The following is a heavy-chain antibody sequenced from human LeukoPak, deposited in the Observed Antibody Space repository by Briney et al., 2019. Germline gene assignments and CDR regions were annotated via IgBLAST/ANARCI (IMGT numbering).Heavy chain of an antibody. D-gene: IGHD6-19*01. CDR1: GFTFSSYW. J-gene: IGHJ5*02. CDR3: AREISSWYRTEGRFDP. V-gene: IGHV3-7*01. CDR2: IKQDGSEK. Sequence: GGSLRLSCAASGFTFSSYWMSWVRQAPGTGQEWVANIKQDGSEKYYVDSLRGRFTISRDNAKSSLYLQMNSLRVEDTAVYYCAREISSWYRTEGRFDPWGQGTLVTVSS.